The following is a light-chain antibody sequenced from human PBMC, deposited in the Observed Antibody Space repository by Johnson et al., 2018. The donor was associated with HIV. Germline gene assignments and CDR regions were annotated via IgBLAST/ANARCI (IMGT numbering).Light chain of an antibody. V-gene: IGLV1-51*02. CDR1: SSNIGNNY. J-gene: IGLJ1*01. CDR3: GTWDSSLSAYV. Sequence: QSVLTQPPSVSAAPGQKVTISCSGSSSNIGNNYVSWYQQLPGTAPKLLIYENNKRPSGIPDRFSGSKSCTSATLGITGLQTGDEADYYCGTWDSSLSAYVFGTVPKVTVL. CDR2: ENN.